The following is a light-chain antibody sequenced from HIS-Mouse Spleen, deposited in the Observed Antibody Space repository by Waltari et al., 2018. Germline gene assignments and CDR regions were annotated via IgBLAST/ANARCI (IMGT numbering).Light chain of an antibody. Sequence: QSALTQPPSASGSPGQSVTISCTGTSSDVGGYNYVSWYQQHPGTAPKLMLYEVSKRPSGVPDRFSGSKSGNTASLTVSGLQAEDEADYYCSSYAGSNNYVFGTGTKVTVL. CDR3: SSYAGSNNYV. V-gene: IGLV2-8*01. CDR2: EVS. J-gene: IGLJ1*01. CDR1: SSDVGGYNY.